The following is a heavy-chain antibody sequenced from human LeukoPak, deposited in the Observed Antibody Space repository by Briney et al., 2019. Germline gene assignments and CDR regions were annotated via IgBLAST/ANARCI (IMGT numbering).Heavy chain of an antibody. Sequence: PSQTLSLTCTVSGGTISSGSYYWSWIRQPAGKGLEWIGRIYTSGSTNYNPSLKSRVTISVDTSKNQFSLKLSSVTAADTAVYYCARVPRLLELAGGYAFDIWGQGTMVTVSS. D-gene: IGHD1-26*01. CDR3: ARVPRLLELAGGYAFDI. V-gene: IGHV4-61*02. CDR1: GGTISSGSYY. CDR2: IYTSGST. J-gene: IGHJ3*02.